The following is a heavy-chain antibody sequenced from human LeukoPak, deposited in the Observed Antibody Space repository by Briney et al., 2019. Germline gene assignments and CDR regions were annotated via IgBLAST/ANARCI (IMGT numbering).Heavy chain of an antibody. CDR2: ISSSSVDT. D-gene: IGHD3-10*01. J-gene: IGHJ4*02. CDR1: GFSFSTYA. CDR3: ASGTYRLGDY. Sequence: GGSLRLSCAASGFSFSTYAMSWVRQAPGKGLEWISGISSSSVDTRYAESVKGRFRVSRDNSKTTLYLQMNSLRAEDTAVYYCASGTYRLGDYWGQGVLVAVSS. V-gene: IGHV3-23*01.